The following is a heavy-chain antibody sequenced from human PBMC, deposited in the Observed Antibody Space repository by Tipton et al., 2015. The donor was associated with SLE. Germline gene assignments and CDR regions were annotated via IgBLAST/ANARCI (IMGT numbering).Heavy chain of an antibody. D-gene: IGHD3-3*01. V-gene: IGHV4-34*01. CDR3: ARGPYYDFWSGYPYAFDI. CDR2: INHSGST. Sequence: LRLSCAVYGGSFSGYYWSWIRQPPGKGLEWIGEINHSGSTNYNPSLKSRVTISVDTSKNQFSLKLSSVTAADTAVYYCARGPYYDFWSGYPYAFDIWAQGTMVTVSS. J-gene: IGHJ3*02. CDR1: GGSFSGYY.